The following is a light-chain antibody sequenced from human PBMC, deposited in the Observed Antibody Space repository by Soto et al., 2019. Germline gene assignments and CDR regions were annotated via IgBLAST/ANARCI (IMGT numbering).Light chain of an antibody. J-gene: IGKJ5*01. CDR2: AAS. CDR1: QGIGNL. V-gene: IGKV1-12*01. Sequence: IQMTQSASSVSASVGCRVTITCRASQGIGNLLAWYQQKQGKAPKLLIYAASSLESGVPSRFSGSGYGTDFTLTISTLQPEDFATYYCQQADSFPATFGQGTRLEIK. CDR3: QQADSFPAT.